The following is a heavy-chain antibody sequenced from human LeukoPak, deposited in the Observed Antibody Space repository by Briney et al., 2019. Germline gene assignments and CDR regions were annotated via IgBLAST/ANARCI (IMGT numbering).Heavy chain of an antibody. CDR1: GFTVSSNY. CDR3: AKDISPLGVGVRGVEGLDV. Sequence: PGGSLRLSCAASGFTVSSNYMSWVRQAPGKGLEWVSVIYSGGSTYYADSVKGRFTISRDNSKNSLYLQMNSLRAEDTALYYCAKDISPLGVGVRGVEGLDVWGQGTTVTVSS. D-gene: IGHD3-10*01. CDR2: IYSGGST. V-gene: IGHV3-53*05. J-gene: IGHJ6*02.